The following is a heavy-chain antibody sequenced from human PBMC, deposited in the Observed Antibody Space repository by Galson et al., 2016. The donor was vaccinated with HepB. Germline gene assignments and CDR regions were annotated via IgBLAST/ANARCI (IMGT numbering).Heavy chain of an antibody. Sequence: QSGAEVKKPGESLKISCQGSGYSFSNYWIGWVRQMPGKGLEWMGIIYPGKSDTRYYPSFQGQVTISADASISAAYLQWSVLKAPDTATYYCARLPTYYYDTPAYYGGYYFDYWGQGTLVSVSS. J-gene: IGHJ4*02. V-gene: IGHV5-51*01. CDR1: GYSFSNYW. CDR3: ARLPTYYYDTPAYYGGYYFDY. CDR2: IYPGKSDT. D-gene: IGHD3-22*01.